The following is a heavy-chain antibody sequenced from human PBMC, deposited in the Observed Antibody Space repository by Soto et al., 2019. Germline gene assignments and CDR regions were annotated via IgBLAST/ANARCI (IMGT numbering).Heavy chain of an antibody. CDR2: INPSGGST. V-gene: IGHV1-46*01. J-gene: IGHJ4*01. Sequence: ASVKVSCKASGYTFTSYYMHWVRQAPGQGLEWMGIINPSGGSTSYAQKFQGRVTMTRDTSTSTVYMELSSLRSEDTAVYYCARDEILRYFDWFGSKFDYWGQGTLVTVPQ. CDR3: ARDEILRYFDWFGSKFDY. CDR1: GYTFTSYY. D-gene: IGHD3-9*01.